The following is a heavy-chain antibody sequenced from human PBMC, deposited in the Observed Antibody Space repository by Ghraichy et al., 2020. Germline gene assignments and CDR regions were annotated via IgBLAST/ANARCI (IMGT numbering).Heavy chain of an antibody. D-gene: IGHD2-21*01. Sequence: GGSLRLSCEASGFAFSGYGMHWVRQAPGKGLEWVAAISYDGNAEYYADSVRGRFTISRDNSENSVSLQMDSLRPKDTAVYFCAKAPGELWYLDSWGQGTLVIVSS. CDR2: ISYDGNAE. J-gene: IGHJ4*02. V-gene: IGHV3-30*18. CDR1: GFAFSGYG. CDR3: AKAPGELWYLDS.